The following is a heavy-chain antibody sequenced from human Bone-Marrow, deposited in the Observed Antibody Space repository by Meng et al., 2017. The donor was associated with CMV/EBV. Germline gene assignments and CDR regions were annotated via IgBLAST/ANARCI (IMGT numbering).Heavy chain of an antibody. V-gene: IGHV3-74*03. D-gene: IGHD2-8*01. J-gene: IGHJ6*02. CDR2: INSDGTST. CDR1: GGTFNNDW. Sequence: VGSLRLSCAASGGTFNNDWMHWVRQAPGKGLVWVSRINSDGTSTTYADAVKGRFTIFRDDDKNTLYLQMNSLRAEETAVYYCVSCWGTSGYYYYYGMDGWGRGTTVTVSS. CDR3: VSCWGTSGYYYYYGMDG.